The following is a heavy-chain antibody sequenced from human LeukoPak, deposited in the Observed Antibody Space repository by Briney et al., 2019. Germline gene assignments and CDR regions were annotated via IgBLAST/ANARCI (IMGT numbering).Heavy chain of an antibody. CDR1: GFMFSSYA. J-gene: IGHJ4*02. CDR3: AKDSGWGGLGGFDY. CDR2: STSGGTT. V-gene: IGHV3-23*01. D-gene: IGHD3-16*01. Sequence: GGSLRLSCAASGFMFSSYAMTWVRQAPVKGLEWVSTSTSGGTTYYRDSVRGRFTISRDNSRNTLYLQMNSLRPEDTAIFYCAKDSGWGGLGGFDYWGQGTLVTVSS.